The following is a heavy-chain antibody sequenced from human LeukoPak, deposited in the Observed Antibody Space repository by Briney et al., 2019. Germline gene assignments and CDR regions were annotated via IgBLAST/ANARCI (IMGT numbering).Heavy chain of an antibody. D-gene: IGHD3-16*01. CDR1: GYSFTSYW. V-gene: IGHV5-51*01. Sequence: GESLKISCKGSGYSFTSYWIGWVRQMPGKGLEWMGIIYPGDSNIRYSPSLQGQVTISADRSISTTFLQWSSLKASDTAMYYCARFGGATFAQSFFDYWGQGTLVTVSS. CDR3: ARFGGATFAQSFFDY. CDR2: IYPGDSNI. J-gene: IGHJ4*02.